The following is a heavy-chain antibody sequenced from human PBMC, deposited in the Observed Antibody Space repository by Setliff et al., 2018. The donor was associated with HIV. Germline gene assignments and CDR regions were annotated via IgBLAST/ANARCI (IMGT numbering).Heavy chain of an antibody. CDR2: IYYSGST. Sequence: SETLSLTCTVSGDSISNYYWSWIRQPPGKGLEWIGHIYYSGSTDYNPSPTSRVIITVDPSKTQFPLMLNSVTAAATAVYYCASQPYNSGWFGGWFDPWGQGTLVTVS. D-gene: IGHD6-19*01. V-gene: IGHV4-59*12. J-gene: IGHJ5*02. CDR3: ASQPYNSGWFGGWFDP. CDR1: GDSISNYY.